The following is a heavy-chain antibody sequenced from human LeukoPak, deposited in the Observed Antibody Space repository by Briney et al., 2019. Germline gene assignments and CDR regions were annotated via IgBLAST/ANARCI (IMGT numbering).Heavy chain of an antibody. Sequence: GSVKVSCKASGYTFTGSFMRWVRQAPGQRLEWVGRINPNSGGTYYAQKLQGRVTLTRDTSISTAYMELSKRRSDDTAVYYCPIRSDYDIWTGYYKAVDYWGQGTLVTVSS. CDR3: PIRSDYDIWTGYYKAVDY. CDR1: GYTFTGSF. V-gene: IGHV1-2*06. J-gene: IGHJ4*02. CDR2: INPNSGGT. D-gene: IGHD3-9*01.